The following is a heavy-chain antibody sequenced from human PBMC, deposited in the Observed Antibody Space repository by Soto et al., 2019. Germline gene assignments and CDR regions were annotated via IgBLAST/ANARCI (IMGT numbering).Heavy chain of an antibody. CDR3: ARVPGP. CDR2: IYHSGST. J-gene: IGHJ5*02. Sequence: SETLSITCAVSGGSISSGGYSWSWIRQPPGKGLEWIGYIYHSGSTYYNPSLKSRVTISVDRSKNQFSLKLSSVTAADTAVYYCARVPGPWGQGTLVTVSS. V-gene: IGHV4-30-2*01. CDR1: GGSISSGGYS.